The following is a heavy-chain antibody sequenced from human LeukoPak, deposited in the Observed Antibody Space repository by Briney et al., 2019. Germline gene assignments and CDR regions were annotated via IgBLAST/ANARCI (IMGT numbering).Heavy chain of an antibody. CDR3: AKGSAIVVVNDAFDI. D-gene: IGHD3-22*01. CDR2: ISGSGGST. CDR1: GFTFSSYA. Sequence: GGSLRLSCAASGFTFSSYAMSWVRQAPGKGLEWVSAISGSGGSTYYADSVKGRFAISKDNSKNTLYLQMNSLRAEDTAVYYCAKGSAIVVVNDAFDIWGQGTMVTVSS. J-gene: IGHJ3*02. V-gene: IGHV3-23*01.